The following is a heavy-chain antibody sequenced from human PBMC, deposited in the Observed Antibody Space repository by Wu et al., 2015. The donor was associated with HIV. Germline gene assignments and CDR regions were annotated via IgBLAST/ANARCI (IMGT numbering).Heavy chain of an antibody. CDR1: GGTFSNYA. V-gene: IGHV1-69*12. CDR3: ARAEGYYDSNHPFDY. D-gene: IGHD3-22*01. Sequence: QVQLVQSGTEVKKPGSSVKVSCKASGGTFSNYAICWVRQAPGQGLEWMGGIIPIFGTSNYTQKFQGRLTITADESTTTAYMDLSSLRSEDTAVYYCARAEGYYDSNHPFDYWAREPSSPSPQ. J-gene: IGHJ4*02. CDR2: IIPIFGTS.